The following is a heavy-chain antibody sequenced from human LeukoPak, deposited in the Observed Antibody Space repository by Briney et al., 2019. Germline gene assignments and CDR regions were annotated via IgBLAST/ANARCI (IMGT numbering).Heavy chain of an antibody. CDR1: GYTFTGYY. V-gene: IGHV1-46*01. D-gene: IGHD1-26*01. CDR2: INPSGGST. Sequence: GASVKVSCKASGYTFTGYYMHWVRQAPGQGLEWMGIINPSGGSTSYAQKFQGRVTMTRDMSTSTVYMELSSLRSEDTAVYYCARSGYSGSYYGYNWFDPWGQGTLVTVSS. CDR3: ARSGYSGSYYGYNWFDP. J-gene: IGHJ5*02.